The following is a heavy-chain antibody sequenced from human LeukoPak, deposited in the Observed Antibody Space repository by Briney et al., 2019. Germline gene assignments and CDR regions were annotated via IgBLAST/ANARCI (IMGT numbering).Heavy chain of an antibody. D-gene: IGHD3-3*01. Sequence: GASVKVSCKASGYTFTSYDINWMRQATGQGLEWMGWMNPNSGNTGYAQKFQGRVTMTRNTSISTAYMELSSLRSEDTAVYYCARGPKYVPYYDFWSGFRPYYYGMDVWGQGTTVTVSS. CDR3: ARGPKYVPYYDFWSGFRPYYYGMDV. CDR1: GYTFTSYD. J-gene: IGHJ6*02. CDR2: MNPNSGNT. V-gene: IGHV1-8*01.